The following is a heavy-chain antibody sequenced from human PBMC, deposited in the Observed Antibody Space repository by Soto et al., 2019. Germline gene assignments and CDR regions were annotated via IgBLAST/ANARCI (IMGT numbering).Heavy chain of an antibody. Sequence: QVHLLQSGGGVVQPGSSLRLSCAASGFTFTYYGMHWVRQSPGKGLEWVTGIAYDGIKKYYAASVKGRFTISTDTSRNKLYLQINSRRVEDTAVYYCAKDRVAKVRNFYGMEVWGQGTTVTVSS. CDR2: IAYDGIKK. CDR3: AKDRVAKVRNFYGMEV. D-gene: IGHD2-15*01. V-gene: IGHV3-30*18. CDR1: GFTFTYYG. J-gene: IGHJ6*02.